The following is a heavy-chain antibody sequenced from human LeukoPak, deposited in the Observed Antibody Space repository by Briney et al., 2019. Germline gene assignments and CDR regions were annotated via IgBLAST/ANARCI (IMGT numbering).Heavy chain of an antibody. J-gene: IGHJ4*02. D-gene: IGHD3-16*02. CDR3: AREVNVRSYYFDY. V-gene: IGHV4-59*11. Sequence: PSETLSLPCTVSGGSISSHYWSWIRQPPGKGLEWIGYIYYSGSTNYNPSLKSRVTISVDTSKNQFSLKLSSVTAADTAVYYCAREVNVRSYYFDYWGQGTLVTVSS. CDR2: IYYSGST. CDR1: GGSISSHY.